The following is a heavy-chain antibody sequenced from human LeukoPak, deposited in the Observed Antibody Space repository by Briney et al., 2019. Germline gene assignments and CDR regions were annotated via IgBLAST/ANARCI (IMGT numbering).Heavy chain of an antibody. CDR1: GGSFSGYY. D-gene: IGHD6-6*01. CDR2: INHGGST. V-gene: IGHV4-34*01. Sequence: PSETLSLTCAVYGGSFSGYYWSWIRQPPGKGLEWIGEINHGGSTNYNPSLKSRVTISVDTSKNQFSLKLSSVTAADTAVYYCARGRPGRRVLVGYFDLWGRGTLVTVSS. CDR3: ARGRPGRRVLVGYFDL. J-gene: IGHJ2*01.